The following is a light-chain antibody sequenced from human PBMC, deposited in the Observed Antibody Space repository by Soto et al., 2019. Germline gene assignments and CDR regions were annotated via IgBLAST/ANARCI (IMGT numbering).Light chain of an antibody. V-gene: IGKV3-20*01. CDR1: QSISSSY. CDR3: QQYGSSPLIT. CDR2: GAS. J-gene: IGKJ5*01. Sequence: EIVLTQSPGTLSLSPGERATLSCRASQSISSSYLAWYQQKPGQAPRFIIYGASTRATGIPDMFSGSGSGTDFTLTVSRLEPEDFAVYYCQQYGSSPLITFGQGTRLQIK.